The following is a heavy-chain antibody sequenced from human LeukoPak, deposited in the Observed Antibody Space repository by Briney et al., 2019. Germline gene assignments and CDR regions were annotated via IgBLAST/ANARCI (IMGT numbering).Heavy chain of an antibody. CDR2: IYYSGST. V-gene: IGHV4-39*01. CDR3: ARHEDRNWYFDH. D-gene: IGHD1-1*01. Sequence: SETLSLTCTVSGGSITTSYYYWGWIRQPPGKGLEWIGTIYYSGSTYYNPSLKSRVTISVDTSKNQFSLKLSSVTAPDTAVYYCARHEDRNWYFDHWGQGTLVTVSS. CDR1: GGSITTSYYY. J-gene: IGHJ4*02.